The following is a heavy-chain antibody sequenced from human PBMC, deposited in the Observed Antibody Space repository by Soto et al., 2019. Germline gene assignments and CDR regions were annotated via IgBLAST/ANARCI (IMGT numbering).Heavy chain of an antibody. Sequence: SETLSLTCAVYGGSFSGYYWSWNRQPPGKGLEWIVEINHSGSTNDNPSLKSRVTISVDTSKNQFSLKLSSVTAADTAVYYCASSISQGSFDPCGQGTLVTVSS. J-gene: IGHJ5*02. CDR3: ASSISQGSFDP. D-gene: IGHD3-10*01. CDR2: INHSGST. V-gene: IGHV4-34*01. CDR1: GGSFSGYY.